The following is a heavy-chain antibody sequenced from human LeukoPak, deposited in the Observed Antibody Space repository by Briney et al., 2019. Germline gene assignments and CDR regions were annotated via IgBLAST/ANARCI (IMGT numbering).Heavy chain of an antibody. CDR1: GFTFSTYG. Sequence: PGGSLRLSCAASGFTFSTYGMHWVRQAPGKGLEWVAFIRYDGSNKYYADSVKGRFTISRDNSKNTLYLQMNSLRAEDTAVYYCAKSFVVPAAQHYYYYVWGKGTTVTVSS. V-gene: IGHV3-30*02. D-gene: IGHD2-2*01. CDR2: IRYDGSNK. CDR3: AKSFVVPAAQHYYYYV. J-gene: IGHJ6*04.